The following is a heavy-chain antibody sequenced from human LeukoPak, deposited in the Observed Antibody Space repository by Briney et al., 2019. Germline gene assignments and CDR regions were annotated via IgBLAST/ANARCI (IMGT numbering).Heavy chain of an antibody. V-gene: IGHV4-30-2*01. J-gene: IGHJ4*02. CDR2: IYHSGST. CDR1: GGSISSGGYY. Sequence: PSETLSLTCTVSGGSISSGGYYWSWIRQPPGKGLEWIGYIYHSGSTYYNPSLKSRVTISVDTSKNQFSLKLSSVTAADTAVYYCARGYGSRDYYFDYWGQGTLVTVSS. D-gene: IGHD2-2*01. CDR3: ARGYGSRDYYFDY.